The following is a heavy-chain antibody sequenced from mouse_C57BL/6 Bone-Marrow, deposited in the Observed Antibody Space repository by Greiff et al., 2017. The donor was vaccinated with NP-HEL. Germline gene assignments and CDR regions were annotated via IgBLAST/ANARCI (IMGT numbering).Heavy chain of an antibody. CDR3: VSPLFITTVVDAMDY. D-gene: IGHD1-1*01. V-gene: IGHV10-1*01. CDR1: GFSFNTYA. J-gene: IGHJ4*01. Sequence: EVQLVESGGGLVQPKGSLKLSCAASGFSFNTYAMNWVRQAPGKGLEWVARIRSKSNNYATYYADSVKDRFTISRDDSESMLYLQMNNLKTEDTAMYYCVSPLFITTVVDAMDYWGQGTSVTVSS. CDR2: IRSKSNNYAT.